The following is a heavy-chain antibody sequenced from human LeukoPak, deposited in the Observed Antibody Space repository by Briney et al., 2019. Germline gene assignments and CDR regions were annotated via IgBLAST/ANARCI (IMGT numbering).Heavy chain of an antibody. J-gene: IGHJ4*02. Sequence: GGSLKLSCAASGFTFSGSAMHWVRQASGKGLEWVGRIRSKANSYATAYAASVKGRFTISRDDSKNTAYLQMNSLRDEDTAVYYCARDSYGSSGYYYVSDYWGQGTLATVSS. D-gene: IGHD3-22*01. CDR1: GFTFSGSA. CDR3: ARDSYGSSGYYYVSDY. CDR2: IRSKANSYAT. V-gene: IGHV3-73*01.